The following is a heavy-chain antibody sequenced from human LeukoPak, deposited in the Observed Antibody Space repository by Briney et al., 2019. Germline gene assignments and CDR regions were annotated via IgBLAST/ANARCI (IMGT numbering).Heavy chain of an antibody. D-gene: IGHD3-22*01. J-gene: IGHJ4*02. CDR3: AREGVNYYDSSVDGNPFDY. V-gene: IGHV4-39*02. CDR2: IYYSGST. Sequence: SETLSLTCTVSGGSISSSSYYWGWIRQPPGKGLEWIGSIYYSGSTYYNPSLKSRVTISVDTSKNQFSLKLSSVTAADTAVYYCAREGVNYYDSSVDGNPFDYWGQGTLVTVSS. CDR1: GGSISSSSYY.